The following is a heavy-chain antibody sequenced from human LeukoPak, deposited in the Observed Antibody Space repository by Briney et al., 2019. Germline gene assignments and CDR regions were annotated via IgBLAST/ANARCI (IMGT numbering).Heavy chain of an antibody. CDR3: ARRSDDYDSSAYYH. V-gene: IGHV1-8*02. Sequence: VASVKVSCKTSGYTFTSYDLNWVRQAPGKGLEWMGWVNPNSGNTGYAQNFQGRVTMTMDPSKSTAYMELSSLRSEDTAVYYCARRSDDYDSSAYYHWGQGTLVTVSS. CDR1: GYTFTSYD. J-gene: IGHJ4*02. D-gene: IGHD3-22*01. CDR2: VNPNSGNT.